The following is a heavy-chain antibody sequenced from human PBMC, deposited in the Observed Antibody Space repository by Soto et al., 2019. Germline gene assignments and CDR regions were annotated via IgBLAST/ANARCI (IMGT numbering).Heavy chain of an antibody. CDR3: ARSRANYYDSRGYYYSTFDY. CDR2: IIPMFGTA. V-gene: IGHV1-69*12. D-gene: IGHD3-22*01. J-gene: IGHJ4*02. Sequence: QVQLVQSGAEVKKPGSSVKVSCKTSGGTFSSYAISWVRQATGQGLEWMGGIIPMFGTANYAQKFQGRVTISADESTSTAYMELSSLRSEDTAVYYCARSRANYYDSRGYYYSTFDYWGQGTLVTVSS. CDR1: GGTFSSYA.